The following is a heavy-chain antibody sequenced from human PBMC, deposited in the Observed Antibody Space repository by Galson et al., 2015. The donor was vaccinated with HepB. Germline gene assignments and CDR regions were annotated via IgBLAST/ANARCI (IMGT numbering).Heavy chain of an antibody. Sequence: SVKVSCKASGGTFSSYTISWVRQAPGQGLEWMGRIIPILGIANYAQKFQGRVTITADKSTSTAYMELSSLRSEDTAVYYCARGADYYDSSGYYYGMDVWGQGTTVTVSS. CDR2: IIPILGIA. CDR1: GGTFSSYT. CDR3: ARGADYYDSSGYYYGMDV. V-gene: IGHV1-69*02. D-gene: IGHD3-22*01. J-gene: IGHJ6*02.